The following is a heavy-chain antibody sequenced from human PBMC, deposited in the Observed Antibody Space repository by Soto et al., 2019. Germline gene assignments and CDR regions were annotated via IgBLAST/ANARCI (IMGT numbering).Heavy chain of an antibody. CDR2: ISGSGGST. CDR1: GFSFSTYT. V-gene: IGHV3-23*01. CDR3: ARRASGSYFDY. Sequence: GGSLRLSCAASGFSFSTYTMNSVRQAPGKRLEWISVISGSGGSTYYADSVKGRFTIPKDNSKNTLYLQMNSLRAVDTAVYYCARRASGSYFDYWSQGNLVTVSS. J-gene: IGHJ4*02. D-gene: IGHD3-10*01.